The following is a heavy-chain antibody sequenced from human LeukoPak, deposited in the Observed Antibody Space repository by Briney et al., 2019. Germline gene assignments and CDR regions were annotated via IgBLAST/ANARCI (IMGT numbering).Heavy chain of an antibody. Sequence: PGGSLRPSSAASGFTFSDYYKSCIRQAPGKGLGWVSYISSSGSTIYYADSVKGRFTISRDNAKNSLYLQMNSLRAEDTAVYYCARCIGREGYYYGMDVWGQGTTVTVSS. D-gene: IGHD2-15*01. J-gene: IGHJ6*02. V-gene: IGHV3-11*01. CDR2: ISSSGSTI. CDR1: GFTFSDYY. CDR3: ARCIGREGYYYGMDV.